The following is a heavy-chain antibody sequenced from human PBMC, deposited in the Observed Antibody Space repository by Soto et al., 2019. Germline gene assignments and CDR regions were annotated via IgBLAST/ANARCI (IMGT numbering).Heavy chain of an antibody. CDR1: GGSISSYY. CDR3: ARLQYYFDY. J-gene: IGHJ4*02. V-gene: IGHV4-59*01. CDR2: IYYSGST. Sequence: PSETLSLTCTVSGGSISSYYWSWIRQPPGKGLEWIGYIYYSGSTNYNPSLKSRVTISVDTSKNQFYLKLSSVTAADTAVYYCARLQYYFDYWGQGTLVTVSS.